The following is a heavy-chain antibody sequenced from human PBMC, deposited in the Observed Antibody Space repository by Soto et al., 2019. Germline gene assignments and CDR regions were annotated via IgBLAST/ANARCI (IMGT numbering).Heavy chain of an antibody. D-gene: IGHD2-2*01. CDR1: GFTFDDYA. J-gene: IGHJ5*02. V-gene: IGHV3-9*01. CDR2: ISWNSGSI. CDR3: AEGNCSSTSCYSGISNNWFDP. Sequence: SLRLSCAASGFTFDDYAMHWVRQAPGKGLEWVSGISWNSGSIGYADSVKGRFTISRDNAKNSLYLQMNSLRAEDTALYYCAEGNCSSTSCYSGISNNWFDPWGQGTLVTVSS.